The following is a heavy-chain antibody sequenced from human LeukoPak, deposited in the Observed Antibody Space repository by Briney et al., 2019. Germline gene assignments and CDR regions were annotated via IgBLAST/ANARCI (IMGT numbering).Heavy chain of an antibody. D-gene: IGHD4-17*01. J-gene: IGHJ5*02. CDR2: ISAYNGNT. V-gene: IGHV1-18*01. CDR3: AKGWSPGNGDYGNNWFDP. CDR1: GYTFTSYG. Sequence: ASVKVSCKASGYTFTSYGISWVRQAPGQGLEWMGWISAYNGNTNYAQKLQGRVTMTTDTSTSTAYMELRSLRSDDTAVYYCAKGWSPGNGDYGNNWFDPWGQGTLVTVSS.